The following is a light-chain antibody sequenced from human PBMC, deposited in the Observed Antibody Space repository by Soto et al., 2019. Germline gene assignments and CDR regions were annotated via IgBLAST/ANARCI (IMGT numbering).Light chain of an antibody. J-gene: IGLJ2*01. Sequence: QSALTQPASVSWSPGQSITISCTGTSSDVGVYNYVSWYQQHPGKAPKLMIYDVSNRPSGVSNRFSGSKSGNTASLTISGLQAEDEADYYCSSYTSSSRVVFGGGTKLTVL. CDR3: SSYTSSSRVV. CDR1: SSDVGVYNY. CDR2: DVS. V-gene: IGLV2-14*01.